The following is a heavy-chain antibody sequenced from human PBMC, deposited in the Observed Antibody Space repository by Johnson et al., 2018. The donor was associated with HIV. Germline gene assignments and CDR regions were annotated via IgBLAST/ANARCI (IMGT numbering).Heavy chain of an antibody. Sequence: VQLVESGGGLVQPGGSLRLSCAASGFTVSRNYMSWVRQAPGKGLEWVSIIYTGGSPYYADSVKGRFSISRDNSKNTLYLQMNSLRAEDTAVYYCARATQWLGAFDIWGQGTMVTVSS. V-gene: IGHV3-66*01. CDR2: IYTGGSP. J-gene: IGHJ3*02. CDR3: ARATQWLGAFDI. D-gene: IGHD6-19*01. CDR1: GFTVSRNY.